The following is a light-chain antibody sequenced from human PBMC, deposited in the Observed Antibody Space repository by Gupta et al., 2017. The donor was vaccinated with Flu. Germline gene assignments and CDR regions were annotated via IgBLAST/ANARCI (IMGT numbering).Light chain of an antibody. CDR2: AAS. V-gene: IGKV1-39*01. CDR3: LQSHKTPNT. Sequence: PPSLSASVGDNVCITCRASQKIGTYLNWYQQKPGGAPKLLIYAASRLHGGVPARFIGSGSGADFTLTITRLQPEDFASYYCLQSHKTPNTFGQGTKVHIE. CDR1: QKIGTY. J-gene: IGKJ3*01.